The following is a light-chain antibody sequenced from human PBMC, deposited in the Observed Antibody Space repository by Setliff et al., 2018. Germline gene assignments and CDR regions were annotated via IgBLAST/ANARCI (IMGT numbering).Light chain of an antibody. CDR2: EVS. J-gene: IGLJ1*01. CDR1: SSDVGSYNL. V-gene: IGLV2-23*02. Sequence: QSALTQPASVSGSPGQSITISCTGTSSDVGSYNLVSWYQQHPGKAPKLMIYEVSKRPSGVSNRFPGSKSGNTASLTISGLQAEDEADYYCCSYAGSSTFGPYVFGTGTKGTVL. CDR3: CSYAGSSTFGPYV.